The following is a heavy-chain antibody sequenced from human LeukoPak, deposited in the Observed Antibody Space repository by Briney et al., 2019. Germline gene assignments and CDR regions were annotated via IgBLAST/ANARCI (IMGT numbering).Heavy chain of an antibody. CDR1: GGSIGSSSYY. V-gene: IGHV4-39*01. D-gene: IGHD3-22*01. Sequence: SETLSLTCTVSGGSIGSSSYYWGWIRQPPGKGLEWIGSIYYSGSTYYNPSLKSRVTISVDTSKNQFSLKLSSVTAADTAVYYCARHFYDSSGTDYWGQGTLVTVSS. CDR3: ARHFYDSSGTDY. J-gene: IGHJ4*02. CDR2: IYYSGST.